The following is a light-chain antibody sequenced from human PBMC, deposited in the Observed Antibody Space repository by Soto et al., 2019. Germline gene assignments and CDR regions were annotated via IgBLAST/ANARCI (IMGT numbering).Light chain of an antibody. V-gene: IGKV1-9*01. CDR3: QQLNSYPLT. CDR1: QGISSY. J-gene: IGKJ1*01. Sequence: DIQLTQSPSFLSASVGDRVTITCRASQGISSYLAWYQQKPGKAPKLLIYSAFTLQSGVPSRFSGSGSGTDSTLTISTLQPEDFATYYCQQLNSYPLTFGQGTMVEIK. CDR2: SAF.